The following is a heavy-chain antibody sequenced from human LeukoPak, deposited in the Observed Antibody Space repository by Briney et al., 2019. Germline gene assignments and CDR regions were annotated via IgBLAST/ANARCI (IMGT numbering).Heavy chain of an antibody. CDR3: ARDSAGFDH. J-gene: IGHJ5*02. Sequence: EPGGSLRLSCAASGFTFSNDNMNWVRQAPGKGREWVSYITTSSSNIYYADSVKGRFTISRDNAKNSLYLQMNSLRAEDTAVYYCARDSAGFDHWGQGTLVTVSS. CDR2: ITTSSSNI. CDR1: GFTFSNDN. D-gene: IGHD6-19*01. V-gene: IGHV3-48*04.